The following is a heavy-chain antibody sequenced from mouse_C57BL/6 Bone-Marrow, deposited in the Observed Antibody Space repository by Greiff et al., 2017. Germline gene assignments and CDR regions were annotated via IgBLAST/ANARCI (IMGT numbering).Heavy chain of an antibody. V-gene: IGHV1-81*01. J-gene: IGHJ2*01. CDR3: ASYYGSSWYFDY. Sequence: QVQLQQSGAELARPGASVKLSCKASGYTFTSYGISWVKQRPGQGLEWIGEIYPRSGNTYYNEKFKGKATLTADKSSSTAYMELRSLTSEDSAVYFCASYYGSSWYFDYWGHGTTLTVSS. D-gene: IGHD1-1*01. CDR2: IYPRSGNT. CDR1: GYTFTSYG.